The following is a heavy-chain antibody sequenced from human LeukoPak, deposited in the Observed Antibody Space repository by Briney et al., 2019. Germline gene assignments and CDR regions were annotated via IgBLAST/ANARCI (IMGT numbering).Heavy chain of an antibody. J-gene: IGHJ4*02. CDR2: TYYRSKWYS. D-gene: IGHD6-19*01. Sequence: SQTLSLTCAISGDSVSSNSAAWNWIRQSRSRGLEWLGRTYYRSKWYSDYAVSVKRPLTINPDTSKNQFSLQLNSVTPEDTAVYYCARDSSGWRSIFDYWGQGTLVSDSS. CDR1: GDSVSSNSAA. CDR3: ARDSSGWRSIFDY. V-gene: IGHV6-1*01.